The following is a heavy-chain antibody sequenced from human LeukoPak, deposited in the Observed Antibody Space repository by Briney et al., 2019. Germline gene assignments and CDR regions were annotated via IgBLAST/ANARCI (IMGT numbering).Heavy chain of an antibody. CDR1: GGTFSSYA. D-gene: IGHD1-26*01. Sequence: SVKVSCKASGGTFSSYAISWVRQAPGQGLEWMGRIIPIFGTANYAQKFQGRVTITTDESTSTAYMELRSLRSDDTAVYYCARGIVGATTYWGQGTLVTVSS. CDR2: IIPIFGTA. CDR3: ARGIVGATTY. V-gene: IGHV1-69*05. J-gene: IGHJ4*02.